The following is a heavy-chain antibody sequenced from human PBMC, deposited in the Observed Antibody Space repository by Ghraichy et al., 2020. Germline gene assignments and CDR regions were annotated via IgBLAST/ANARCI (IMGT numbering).Heavy chain of an antibody. D-gene: IGHD5-18*01. CDR1: GFTFSNAW. CDR3: TTVIRGYSYGQDHDY. CDR2: IKSKTDGGTT. J-gene: IGHJ4*02. V-gene: IGHV3-15*01. Sequence: GGSLRLSCAASGFTFSNAWMSWVRQAPGKGLEWVGRIKSKTDGGTTDYAAPVKGRFTISRDDSKNTMYLQMNSLKTEDTAVYYCTTVIRGYSYGQDHDYWGQGTLVTVSS.